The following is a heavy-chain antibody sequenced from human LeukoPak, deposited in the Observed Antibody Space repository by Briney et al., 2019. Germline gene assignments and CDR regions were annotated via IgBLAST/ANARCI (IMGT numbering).Heavy chain of an antibody. CDR2: IKQDGSEK. Sequence: GGSLRLSCSASGSTFSSSWMNWVRQAPGKGLEWVADIKQDGSEKYYVGSVKGRFTISRDNAKNSLYLQLNSLRAEDTAVYYCARGDYYDRRFDNWGQGTLVTVSS. D-gene: IGHD3-22*01. V-gene: IGHV3-7*02. CDR3: ARGDYYDRRFDN. CDR1: GSTFSSSW. J-gene: IGHJ4*02.